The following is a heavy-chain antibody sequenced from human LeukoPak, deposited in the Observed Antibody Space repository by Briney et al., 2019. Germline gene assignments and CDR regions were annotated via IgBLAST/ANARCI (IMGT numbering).Heavy chain of an antibody. D-gene: IGHD6-6*01. J-gene: IGHJ4*02. V-gene: IGHV3-23*01. CDR3: AKDRGIIAARPNYFDY. Sequence: GGSLRLSRAASGFTFSSYAMSWVRQAPGKGLEWVSAISGSGGSTYYADSVKGRFTISRDNSKNTLYLQMNSLRAEDTAVYYCAKDRGIIAARPNYFDYWGQGTLVTVSS. CDR2: ISGSGGST. CDR1: GFTFSSYA.